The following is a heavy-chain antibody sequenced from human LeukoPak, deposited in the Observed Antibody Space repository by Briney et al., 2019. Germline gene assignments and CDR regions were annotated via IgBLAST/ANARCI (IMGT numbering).Heavy chain of an antibody. CDR1: GFTFSSDA. J-gene: IGHJ5*02. V-gene: IGHV3-23*01. CDR2: ISGSGGST. Sequence: PGGSLRLSCAASGFTFSSDAMSWVRQARGKGLEWGSAISGSGGSTYYADSEKGGFTISRENAKNSVYLQMHSLRADDTAVYYCAKVNSAYDFWSGYYTSVSGWFVPWGQGTLVTVSS. D-gene: IGHD3-3*01. CDR3: AKVNSAYDFWSGYYTSVSGWFVP.